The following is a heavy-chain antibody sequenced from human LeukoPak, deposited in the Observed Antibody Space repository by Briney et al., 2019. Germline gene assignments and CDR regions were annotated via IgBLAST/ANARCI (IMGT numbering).Heavy chain of an antibody. Sequence: SETLSLTCTVSGGSISSYYWSWIRQPPGKGLEWIGYIYYSGSTNYNPSLESRVTISVDTSKNQFSLKLSSVTAADTAVYYCARDLPDYGDNYYYYYGMDVWGQGTTVTVSS. CDR2: IYYSGST. D-gene: IGHD4-17*01. CDR1: GGSISSYY. CDR3: ARDLPDYGDNYYYYYGMDV. V-gene: IGHV4-59*01. J-gene: IGHJ6*02.